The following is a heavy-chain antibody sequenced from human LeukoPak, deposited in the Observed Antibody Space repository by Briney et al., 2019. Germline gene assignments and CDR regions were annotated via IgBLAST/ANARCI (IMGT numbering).Heavy chain of an antibody. CDR2: IYRGDDT. Sequence: GGSLRLSCSASGFTESRHYMSWLRQAPRKGLEWVSVIYRGDDTYYADSVKGRFTISRDNSRNTVFLQMNRLRAEETAVYYCARDAENTVELAKMHYWGQGTLVTVSS. V-gene: IGHV3-66*01. J-gene: IGHJ4*02. CDR3: ARDAENTVELAKMHY. D-gene: IGHD5-12*01. CDR1: GFTESRHY.